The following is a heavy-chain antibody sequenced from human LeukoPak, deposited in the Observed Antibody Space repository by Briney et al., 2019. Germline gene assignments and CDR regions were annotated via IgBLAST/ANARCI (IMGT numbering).Heavy chain of an antibody. Sequence: PSETLSLTCTVSSGSVSSGSYYWSWIRQPPGKGLEWIGYISYSGSTNYNPSLKRRITRSLDTSKNQFSLQLTPMTAADTAVYSGAKGDDSSGYLHLFAYWGQGTLVTVSS. CDR1: SGSVSSGSYY. D-gene: IGHD3-22*01. J-gene: IGHJ4*02. V-gene: IGHV4-61*01. CDR2: ISYSGST. CDR3: AKGDDSSGYLHLFAY.